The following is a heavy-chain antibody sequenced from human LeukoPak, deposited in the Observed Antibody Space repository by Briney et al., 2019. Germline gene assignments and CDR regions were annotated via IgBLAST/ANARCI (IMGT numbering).Heavy chain of an antibody. D-gene: IGHD5-18*01. J-gene: IGHJ5*02. CDR2: INHSGST. CDR3: AIIRVDTAMNWFDP. V-gene: IGHV4-34*01. Sequence: SETLSLTCAVYGGSFSGYYWSWIRQPPGKGLEWIGEINHSGSTNYNPSLKSRVTISVDTSKNQFSLKLSSVTAADTAVYYCAIIRVDTAMNWFDPWGQGTLVSVSS. CDR1: GGSFSGYY.